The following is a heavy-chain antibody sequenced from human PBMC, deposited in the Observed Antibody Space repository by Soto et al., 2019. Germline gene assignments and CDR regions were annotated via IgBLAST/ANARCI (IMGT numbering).Heavy chain of an antibody. D-gene: IGHD6-13*01. CDR1: GVSISSYY. V-gene: IGHV4-59*01. Sequence: SETLSLTCTVSGVSISSYYWSWIRQPPGKGLEWIGYVYYSGSTNYNPSLKSRVTMSVDTSKNQFSLKLSSVTAADTAVYYCARGTDSSSWLFFDYWGQGTLVTVSS. CDR3: ARGTDSSSWLFFDY. CDR2: VYYSGST. J-gene: IGHJ4*02.